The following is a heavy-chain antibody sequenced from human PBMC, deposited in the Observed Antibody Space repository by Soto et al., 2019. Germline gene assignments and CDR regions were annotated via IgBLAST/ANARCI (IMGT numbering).Heavy chain of an antibody. Sequence: LYLTCAVYGGSLSGNYWSWIRQPPGKGLEWIGEINHSGSTNYTPSLKSRVTISVDTSKNPFSLKLSSVTAADTAVYYCAIGLLGTSADFWCQGTLV. CDR3: AIGLLGTSADF. CDR1: GGSLSGNY. J-gene: IGHJ4*02. V-gene: IGHV4-34*01. D-gene: IGHD7-27*01. CDR2: INHSGST.